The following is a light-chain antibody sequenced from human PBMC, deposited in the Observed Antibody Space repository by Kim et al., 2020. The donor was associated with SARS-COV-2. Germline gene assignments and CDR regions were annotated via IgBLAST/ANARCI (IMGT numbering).Light chain of an antibody. CDR2: KSS. CDR3: QQYSSWT. Sequence: TLSASVGDRVTITCRASHSISGWLAWYQQKPGKAPNLLIYKSSSLESGVPSRFSVSGSGTEFTLTISSLQPDDFATYYCQQYSSWTFGQGTKLEI. V-gene: IGKV1-5*03. CDR1: HSISGW. J-gene: IGKJ2*01.